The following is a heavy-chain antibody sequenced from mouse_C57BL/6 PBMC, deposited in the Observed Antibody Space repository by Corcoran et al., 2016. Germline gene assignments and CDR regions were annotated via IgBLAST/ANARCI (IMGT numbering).Heavy chain of an antibody. CDR1: GYTFTTYG. D-gene: IGHD1-1*01. J-gene: IGHJ3*01. CDR2: INTYSGVP. Sequence: QIQLVQSGPELKKPGETVKISCKASGYTFTTYGMSWVKQAPGKGLKWMGWINTYSGVPTYADDFKGRFAFSLETSASTAYLQINNLKNEDTATYFCARLGLRSFAYWGQGTLVTVSA. CDR3: ARLGLRSFAY. V-gene: IGHV9-3*01.